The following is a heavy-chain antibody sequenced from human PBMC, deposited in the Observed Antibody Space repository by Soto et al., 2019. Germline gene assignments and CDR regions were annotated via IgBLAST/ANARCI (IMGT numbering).Heavy chain of an antibody. CDR3: ARDQLSVTTGSLDYYYMDV. V-gene: IGHV4-31*03. D-gene: IGHD4-17*01. CDR1: GGSISSGGYY. J-gene: IGHJ6*03. Sequence: SETLSLTCTLSGGSISSGGYYWNWIRQHPGKGLEWIGDIYYTGSTHYNPSLKSRVTITVDTSKNQFSLKLSSVTAADTAVYYCARDQLSVTTGSLDYYYMDVWGKGTTVTVSS. CDR2: IYYTGST.